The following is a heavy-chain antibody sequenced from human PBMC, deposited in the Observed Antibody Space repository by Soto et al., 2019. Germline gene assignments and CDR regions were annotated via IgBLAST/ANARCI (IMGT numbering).Heavy chain of an antibody. Sequence: EVQLVESGGGLVQPGRSLRLSCAASGFTFDDYAMHWVRQAPGKGLEWVSGISWNSGSIGYVDSVKGRFTISRDNAKNSLYLQMNSLRAEDTALYYCAKDSGGYARAPNYFDYWGQGTLVTVSS. J-gene: IGHJ4*02. D-gene: IGHD5-12*01. CDR2: ISWNSGSI. V-gene: IGHV3-9*01. CDR1: GFTFDDYA. CDR3: AKDSGGYARAPNYFDY.